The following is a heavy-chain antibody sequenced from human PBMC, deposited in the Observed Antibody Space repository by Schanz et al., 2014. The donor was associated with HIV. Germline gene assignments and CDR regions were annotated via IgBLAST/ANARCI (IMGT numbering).Heavy chain of an antibody. CDR3: ARDFVDWQYYFDY. V-gene: IGHV1-69*01. CDR1: GGTLISTYG. D-gene: IGHD3-9*01. Sequence: QVKLVQSGAEVKRPGSTVKVSCTASGGTLISTYGFSWARQAPGQGLEWMGGIIPIFGTANYAQKFQDRVTITADEPTSTAYMVLRGLRSEDTAVYYCARDFVDWQYYFDYWGQGTLVTVSS. J-gene: IGHJ4*02. CDR2: IIPIFGTA.